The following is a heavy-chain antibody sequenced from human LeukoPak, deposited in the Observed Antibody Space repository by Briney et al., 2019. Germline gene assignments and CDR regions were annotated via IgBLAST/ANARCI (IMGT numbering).Heavy chain of an antibody. CDR3: ARFAAGGSYYYYMDV. Sequence: GGSLSLPFAVSGFTFNLLGMYWVRQPQGKGLEWVSNIATSSSTIYYADSVKGRFTISRDNAKNSLYLQMNSLRADDTAVYYCARFAAGGSYYYYMDVWGKGTTVTVSS. J-gene: IGHJ6*03. V-gene: IGHV3-48*01. CDR1: GFTFNLLG. D-gene: IGHD6-25*01. CDR2: IATSSSTI.